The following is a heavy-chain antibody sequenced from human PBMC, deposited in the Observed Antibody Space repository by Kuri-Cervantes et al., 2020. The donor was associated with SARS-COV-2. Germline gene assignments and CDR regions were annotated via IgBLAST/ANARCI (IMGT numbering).Heavy chain of an antibody. D-gene: IGHD2-15*01. CDR2: IYYSGST. CDR1: GGFNSSYY. CDR3: ARDVRFCRGGSCSGDAFDI. J-gene: IGHJ3*02. V-gene: IGHV4-59*01. Sequence: SCTVSGGFNSSYYWSWIRQPPGQGLEWMGYIYYSGSTNYNPYLKSRVTISVDTSRNQFFLKLSSPTAADTAVYYGARDVRFCRGGSCSGDAFDIWGQGTMVTVSS.